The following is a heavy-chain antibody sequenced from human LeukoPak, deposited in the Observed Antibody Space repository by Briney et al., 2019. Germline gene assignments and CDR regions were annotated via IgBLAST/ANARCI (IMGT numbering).Heavy chain of an antibody. CDR1: GYSISSGYY. V-gene: IGHV4-38-2*01. CDR2: IYHSGST. Sequence: SETLSLTCAVSGYSISSGYYWGWIRQPPGKGLEWIGSIYHSGSTYYNPSLKSRVTISVDTSKNQSSLKLSSVTAADTAVYYCARRGTSYYYYMDVWGKGTTVTVSS. D-gene: IGHD5-12*01. CDR3: ARRGTSYYYYMDV. J-gene: IGHJ6*03.